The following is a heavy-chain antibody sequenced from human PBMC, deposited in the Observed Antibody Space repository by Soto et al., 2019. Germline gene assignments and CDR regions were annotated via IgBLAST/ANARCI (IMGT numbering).Heavy chain of an antibody. Sequence: QVQLVQSGAEVKKPGSSVKVSCKASGGTFSSYAISWVRQAPGQGLEWMGGIIPIFGTANYAQKFQGRVTVTADESTSTAYRERGSLRSEDTAVYYCARMIRGSRGGGGYGGPFDYWGQGTLVTVSS. CDR3: ARMIRGSRGGGGYGGPFDY. D-gene: IGHD5-12*01. V-gene: IGHV1-69*01. CDR1: GGTFSSYA. J-gene: IGHJ4*02. CDR2: IIPIFGTA.